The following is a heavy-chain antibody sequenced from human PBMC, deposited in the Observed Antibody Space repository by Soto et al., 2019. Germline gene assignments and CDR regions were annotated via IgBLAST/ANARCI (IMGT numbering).Heavy chain of an antibody. CDR1: GFTFSSYA. V-gene: IGHV3-23*01. D-gene: IGHD4-17*01. Sequence: EVQLLESGGGLVQPGGSLRLSCAASGFTFSSYAMSWVRQAPGKGLEWVSAISDSGGSTYYADSVKGRFTISRDNSKNTLYRKMNSLRAEDTAVYYCAKARTVTTVSLTPPFDYWGQGTLVTVSS. CDR3: AKARTVTTVSLTPPFDY. J-gene: IGHJ4*02. CDR2: ISDSGGST.